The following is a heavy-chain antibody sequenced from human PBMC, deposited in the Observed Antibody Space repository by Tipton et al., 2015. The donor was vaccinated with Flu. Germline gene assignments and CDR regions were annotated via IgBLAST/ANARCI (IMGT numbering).Heavy chain of an antibody. CDR1: GFTVSSNY. D-gene: IGHD3-10*01. CDR3: ARVTGASTAYGLDV. J-gene: IGHJ6*02. Sequence: SLRLSCAASGFTVSSNYMSWVRQAPGKGLEWVSVTYSGDRTYSADSVKGRFTTSRDNSKNTIYLQMNSLRVEDTAVYYCARVTGASTAYGLDVWGQGTTVTVSS. V-gene: IGHV3-53*01. CDR2: TYSGDRT.